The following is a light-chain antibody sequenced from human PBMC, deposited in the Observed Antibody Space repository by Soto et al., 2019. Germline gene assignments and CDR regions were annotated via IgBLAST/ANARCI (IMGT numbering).Light chain of an antibody. CDR2: GNT. V-gene: IGLV1-40*01. J-gene: IGLJ2*01. CDR1: SSNIGADYD. CDR3: QSFDSSLSVV. Sequence: QSVLTQPPSVSGAPGPRVTISCTGSSSNIGADYDVHWYQHLPGRAPKLLIFGNTNRPSGVPDRFSGSKSGTSASLAITGLQADDEGDYYCQSFDSSLSVVFGGGTKVTVL.